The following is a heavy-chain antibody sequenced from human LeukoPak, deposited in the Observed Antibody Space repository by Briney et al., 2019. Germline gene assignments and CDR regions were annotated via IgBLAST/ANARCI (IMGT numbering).Heavy chain of an antibody. V-gene: IGHV4-59*12. Sequence: SETLSLTCTVSGGSISSYYWSWIRQPPGKGLEWIGYIYYSGSTNYNPSLKSRVTISVDTSKNQFSLKLSSVTAADTAVYYCARGVSGSFHLYIWGQGTMVTVSS. D-gene: IGHD1-26*01. J-gene: IGHJ3*02. CDR1: GGSISSYY. CDR3: ARGVSGSFHLYI. CDR2: IYYSGST.